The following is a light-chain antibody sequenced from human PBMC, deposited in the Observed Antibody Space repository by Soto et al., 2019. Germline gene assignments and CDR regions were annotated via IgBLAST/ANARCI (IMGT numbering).Light chain of an antibody. Sequence: EIVLTQSPGTLSLSPGARATLSCRASQSVASSFIAWFQQKPGQPPRLLIYTASSRAPGIPDRFTASGSGTDFTLTISRLEPEDFAVYYCQQYGAYPLTFGGGTRVEIK. CDR3: QQYGAYPLT. J-gene: IGKJ4*01. V-gene: IGKV3-20*01. CDR2: TAS. CDR1: QSVASSF.